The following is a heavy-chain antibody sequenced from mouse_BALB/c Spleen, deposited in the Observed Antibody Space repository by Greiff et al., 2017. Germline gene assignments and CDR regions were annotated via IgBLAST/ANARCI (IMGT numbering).Heavy chain of an antibody. Sequence: VQLQQSGAELVRPGVSVKISCKGSGYTFTDYAMHWVKQSHAKSLEWIGVISTYYGDASYNQKFKGKATMTVDKSSSTAYMELARLTSEDSAIYYCALLRPSAYWGQGTLVTVSA. CDR1: GYTFTDYA. J-gene: IGHJ3*01. D-gene: IGHD1-2*01. V-gene: IGHV1S137*01. CDR3: ALLRPSAY. CDR2: ISTYYGDA.